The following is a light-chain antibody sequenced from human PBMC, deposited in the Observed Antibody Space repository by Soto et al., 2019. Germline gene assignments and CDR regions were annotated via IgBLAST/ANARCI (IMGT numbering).Light chain of an antibody. CDR1: QSISNNH. V-gene: IGKV3-20*01. CDR3: EYYGSSIT. J-gene: IGKJ4*01. Sequence: EIVLTQSPGTLSLSPGERVTLSCRTSQSISNNHLAWYQKKPGQAPRLLIHGTSNRATGIPDRFSGSGSGTYFTLAFSRLEPEDFAVYYCEYYGSSITFGGGTKVEIK. CDR2: GTS.